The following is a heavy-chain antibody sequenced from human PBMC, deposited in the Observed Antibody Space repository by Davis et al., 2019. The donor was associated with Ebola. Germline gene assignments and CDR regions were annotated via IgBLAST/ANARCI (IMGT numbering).Heavy chain of an antibody. CDR2: IKQAGSEK. J-gene: IGHJ4*02. Sequence: GESLKISCVASGFIFSNYWMTWVRQALGKGLAWVANIKQAGSEKSYVDSVKGRFPISRDNAKNSLYLQMNSLRAEDTAVYYCARGSYGFWGQGTLVTVSS. V-gene: IGHV3-7*03. CDR3: ARGSYGF. CDR1: GFIFSNYW. D-gene: IGHD3-10*01.